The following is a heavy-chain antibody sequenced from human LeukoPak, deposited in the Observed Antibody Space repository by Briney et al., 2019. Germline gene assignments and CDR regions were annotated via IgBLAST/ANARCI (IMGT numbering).Heavy chain of an antibody. J-gene: IGHJ4*02. CDR3: ARDSAHYHDNSYYYYAPFDY. D-gene: IGHD3-22*01. Sequence: ASVKVSFKASGYTFTGYYIHWVRQAPGQGLEWMGWINPNSGGTNYAQKFQGRVTMTRDTSITTAYMELSRLRSDDTAVYYCARDSAHYHDNSYYYYAPFDYWGQGTLVTVSS. CDR2: INPNSGGT. V-gene: IGHV1-2*02. CDR1: GYTFTGYY.